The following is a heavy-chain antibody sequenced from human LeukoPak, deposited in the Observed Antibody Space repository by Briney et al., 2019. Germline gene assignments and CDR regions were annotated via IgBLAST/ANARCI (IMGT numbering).Heavy chain of an antibody. CDR1: GYIFTSYG. Sequence: ASVKVSCKASGYIFTSYGISWVRQAPGQGLEWMGWISAYNGNTNYAQKLQGRVTMTTDTSTSTAYMELRSLRSDDTAVYYCARCLEKYYDILTGDWFDPWGQGTLVTVSS. CDR3: ARCLEKYYDILTGDWFDP. J-gene: IGHJ5*02. V-gene: IGHV1-18*01. D-gene: IGHD3-9*01. CDR2: ISAYNGNT.